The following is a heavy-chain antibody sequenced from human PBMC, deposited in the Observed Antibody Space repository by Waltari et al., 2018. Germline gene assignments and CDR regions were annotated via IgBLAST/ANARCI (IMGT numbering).Heavy chain of an antibody. J-gene: IGHJ6*03. CDR3: ARDLKQYQLLRQDYYYYYMDV. CDR1: GFTFDDYG. Sequence: EVQLVESGGGVVRPGGSLRLSCAASGFTFDDYGISWVRRAPGTGLEWVSGINWNGGSTGYADSVKGRFTISRDNAKNSLYLQMNSLRAEDTALYYCARDLKQYQLLRQDYYYYYMDVWGKGTTVTVSS. D-gene: IGHD2-2*01. CDR2: INWNGGST. V-gene: IGHV3-20*04.